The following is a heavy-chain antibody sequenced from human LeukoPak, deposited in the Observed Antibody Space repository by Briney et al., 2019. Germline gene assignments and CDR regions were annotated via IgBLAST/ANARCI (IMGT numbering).Heavy chain of an antibody. D-gene: IGHD3-9*01. J-gene: IGHJ5*02. Sequence: PSQTLSLTCAVSGGSISSGGYSWSWIRQPPGKGLEWIGYIYYSGSTNYNPSLKSRVIISVDTSKNQFSLKLSSVTAADTAVYYCTIRQGASGFWFDPWGQGTLVTVSS. V-gene: IGHV4-30-4*07. CDR2: IYYSGST. CDR1: GGSISSGGYS. CDR3: TIRQGASGFWFDP.